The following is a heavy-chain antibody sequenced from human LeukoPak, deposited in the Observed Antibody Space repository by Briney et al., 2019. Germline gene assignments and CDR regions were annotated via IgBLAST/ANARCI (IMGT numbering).Heavy chain of an antibody. J-gene: IGHJ6*04. V-gene: IGHV3-74*01. CDR3: ARDPYYGMDV. CDR1: GFTLRSYW. Sequence: GGSLRLSCAASGFTLRSYWMHWVRQAPGKGLVCVSRLNSDGSSTIYVDSVKGRFTISRDNAKNTLYLQMNSLRAEDTAVYYCARDPYYGMDVWGKGTTVTVPS. CDR2: LNSDGSST.